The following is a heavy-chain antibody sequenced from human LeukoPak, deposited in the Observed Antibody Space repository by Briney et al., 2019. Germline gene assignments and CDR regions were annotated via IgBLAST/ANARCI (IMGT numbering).Heavy chain of an antibody. CDR1: GGSFSGYY. V-gene: IGHV4-34*01. CDR3: ARGRYLTTLGGAAAGFLDN. D-gene: IGHD6-13*01. Sequence: SETLSLTCAVNGGSFSGYYWNWIRQPPGRRLEWIGEINHTGNTNYNPSLKRRVTISVDTSQKQFSLRLNSLTAADTAVYYCARGRYLTTLGGAAAGFLDNWGQGTLVTVSS. J-gene: IGHJ4*02. CDR2: INHTGNT.